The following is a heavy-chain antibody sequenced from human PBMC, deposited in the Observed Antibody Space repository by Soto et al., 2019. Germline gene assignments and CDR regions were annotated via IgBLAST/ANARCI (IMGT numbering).Heavy chain of an antibody. V-gene: IGHV1-8*01. CDR3: ARVLSWASYYDFWSGYYIYYYYGMDV. CDR1: GYTFTSYD. CDR2: MNPNSGNT. Sequence: QVQLVQSGAEVKKPGASVKVSCKASGYTFTSYDINWVRQATGQGLEWMGWMNPNSGNTGYAQKFQGRVTMTRNTSMITAYMELSSLRSDDTAVYYCARVLSWASYYDFWSGYYIYYYYGMDVWGQGTTVTVSS. J-gene: IGHJ6*02. D-gene: IGHD3-3*01.